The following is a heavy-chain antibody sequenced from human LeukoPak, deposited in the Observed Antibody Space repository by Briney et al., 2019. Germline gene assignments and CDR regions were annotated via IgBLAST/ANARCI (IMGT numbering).Heavy chain of an antibody. CDR1: GGSISSSSYY. J-gene: IGHJ6*03. Sequence: SETLSLTCTVSGGSISSSSYYWGWIRQPPGKGLEWIGSIYYSGSTYYNPSLKSRVTISVDTSKNQFSLKLSSVTAADTAVYYCARVRKKMATITGRPYYMDVWGKGTTVTVSS. CDR3: ARVRKKMATITGRPYYMDV. V-gene: IGHV4-39*01. CDR2: IYYSGST. D-gene: IGHD5-24*01.